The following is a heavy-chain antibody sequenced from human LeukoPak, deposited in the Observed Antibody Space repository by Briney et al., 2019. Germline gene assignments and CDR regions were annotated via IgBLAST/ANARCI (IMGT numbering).Heavy chain of an antibody. Sequence: AASVKVSCKASGGTFSSYAISWVRQAPGQGLEWMGWIIPIFGIANYAQKFQGRVTITADKSTSTAYMELSSLRSEDTAVYYCARDRRGDGYNWDDAFDIWGQGTMVTVSS. J-gene: IGHJ3*02. V-gene: IGHV1-69*17. D-gene: IGHD5-24*01. CDR2: IIPIFGIA. CDR3: ARDRRGDGYNWDDAFDI. CDR1: GGTFSSYA.